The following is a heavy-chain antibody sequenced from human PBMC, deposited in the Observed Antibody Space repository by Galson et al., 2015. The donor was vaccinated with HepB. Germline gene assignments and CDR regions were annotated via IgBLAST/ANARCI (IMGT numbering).Heavy chain of an antibody. J-gene: IGHJ4*02. CDR3: ARHSGDIVVVPAADFDY. CDR1: GGSISSYY. CDR2: IYYSGST. D-gene: IGHD2-2*01. V-gene: IGHV4-59*08. Sequence: SETLSLTCTVSGGSISSYYWSWIRQPPGKGLEWIGYIYYSGSTNYNPSLKSRVTISVDTSKNQFSLKLSSVTAADTAVYYCARHSGDIVVVPAADFDYWGQGTLVTVSS.